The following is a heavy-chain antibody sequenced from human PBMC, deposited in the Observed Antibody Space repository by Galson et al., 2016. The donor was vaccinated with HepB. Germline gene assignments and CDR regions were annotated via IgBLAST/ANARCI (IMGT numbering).Heavy chain of an antibody. D-gene: IGHD3-3*01. V-gene: IGHV2-70*01. CDR3: VRTGMGVVGTILDY. CDR1: GFSSATSAMS. Sequence: PALVPPPPTLILTCTLSGFSSATSAMSVSWIRQPAGTSLEWLAFLNSAAAKYYRSSMKPRVTISMGTSHNHVVLEMTNMDPLDTGPYYCVRTGMGVVGTILDYWGQGALVTVSS. CDR2: LNSAAAK. J-gene: IGHJ4*02.